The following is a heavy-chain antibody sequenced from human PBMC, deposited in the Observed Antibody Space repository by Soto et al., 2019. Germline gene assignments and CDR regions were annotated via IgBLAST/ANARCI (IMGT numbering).Heavy chain of an antibody. D-gene: IGHD3-10*01. Sequence: EVQLVESGGGLVQPGGSLRLSCAASGFTFSSYWMSWVRQAPGKGLEWVANIKQDGSEKYYVDSVKGRFTISRDNAKNSPYLQMNSLRAEDPAVYSCVRGGGFGESHYWGQGTLVTVSS. CDR3: VRGGGFGESHY. J-gene: IGHJ4*02. V-gene: IGHV3-7*01. CDR1: GFTFSSYW. CDR2: IKQDGSEK.